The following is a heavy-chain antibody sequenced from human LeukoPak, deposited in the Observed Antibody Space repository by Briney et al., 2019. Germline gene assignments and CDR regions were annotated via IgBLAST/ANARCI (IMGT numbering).Heavy chain of an antibody. V-gene: IGHV1-2*06. J-gene: IGHJ3*02. D-gene: IGHD3-22*01. CDR2: INPNNGGT. CDR3: AGEDNSSGHRPFDI. Sequence: GASVKVSCKASGYTFTGYYIYWVRQATGQWLELMGRINPNNGGTNYAQKFQGRVTMTRDMSMSTAYMELSRLRSVDTAVYYCAGEDNSSGHRPFDIWGQGTMVTVPS. CDR1: GYTFTGYY.